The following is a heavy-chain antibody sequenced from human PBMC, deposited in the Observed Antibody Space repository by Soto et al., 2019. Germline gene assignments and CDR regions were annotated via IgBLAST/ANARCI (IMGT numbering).Heavy chain of an antibody. CDR1: GATFSSST. Sequence: QVQLVQSGADVKKPGSSVKVSCKASGATFSSSTFTWVRQAPGQGLEWMGRIIPMFGITNSAPKFQVRLSITADESTNTVFMDMRSMRSDDTAIYYCATGALTFGGVLNAWGQGTLVTVSS. V-gene: IGHV1-69*02. D-gene: IGHD3-16*01. CDR2: IIPMFGIT. CDR3: ATGALTFGGVLNA. J-gene: IGHJ4*02.